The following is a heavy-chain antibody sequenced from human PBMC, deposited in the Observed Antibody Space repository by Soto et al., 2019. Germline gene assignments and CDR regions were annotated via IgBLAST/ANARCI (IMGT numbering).Heavy chain of an antibody. Sequence: QVQLQQWGAGLLKPSETLSLTCAVYGGSFSGYYWSWIRQPPGKGLEWIGEINDSGSTDCNPSLNSRVTTSADTSKNQFSLKLTSVTGADTAIYYCARGVRSGGSCTLDYWGQGMLVTVSS. D-gene: IGHD2-15*01. V-gene: IGHV4-34*01. CDR2: INDSGST. CDR3: ARGVRSGGSCTLDY. CDR1: GGSFSGYY. J-gene: IGHJ4*02.